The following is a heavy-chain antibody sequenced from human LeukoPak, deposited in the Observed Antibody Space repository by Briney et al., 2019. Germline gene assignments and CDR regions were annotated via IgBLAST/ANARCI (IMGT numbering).Heavy chain of an antibody. Sequence: GASVKVSCKASGYTFTGYYMHWVRQAPGQGLEWMGWINPNSGGTNYAQKFQGRVTMTRDTSISTAYMELSRLRSDDTAVYYCASGIVVVPAASLVVDDAFDIWGQGTMVIVSS. CDR3: ASGIVVVPAASLVVDDAFDI. CDR1: GYTFTGYY. J-gene: IGHJ3*02. V-gene: IGHV1-2*02. CDR2: INPNSGGT. D-gene: IGHD2-2*01.